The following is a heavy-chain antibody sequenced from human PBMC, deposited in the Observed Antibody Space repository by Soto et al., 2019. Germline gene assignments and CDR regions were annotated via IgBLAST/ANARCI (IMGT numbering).Heavy chain of an antibody. J-gene: IGHJ4*01. V-gene: IGHV6-1*01. CDR3: ARGEQYSGRIFDY. D-gene: IGHD1-26*01. Sequence: PSQTLSLTCVITGDSVSSNSVGWSWVRQSPSRGLEWLGRTYYRSKWYYEYAVSVRGRITINPDTSKNQDSLQLNSVTPEDTAVYFCARGEQYSGRIFDYWGQGTLVTVS. CDR1: GDSVSSNSVG. CDR2: TYYRSKWYY.